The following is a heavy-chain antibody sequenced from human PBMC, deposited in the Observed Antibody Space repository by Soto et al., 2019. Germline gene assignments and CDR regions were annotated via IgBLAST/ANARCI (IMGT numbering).Heavy chain of an antibody. D-gene: IGHD5-12*01. CDR3: ARVATDFDY. CDR1: CGSFSGYY. Sequence: LDTLSLTCAVYCGSFSGYYWSWIRQPPGKGLEWIGEINHSGSTNHNPSLKSRVTISVDTSKNQFSLKLSSVTAADTAVYYCARVATDFDYWGQGTLVTVSS. J-gene: IGHJ4*02. CDR2: INHSGST. V-gene: IGHV4-34*01.